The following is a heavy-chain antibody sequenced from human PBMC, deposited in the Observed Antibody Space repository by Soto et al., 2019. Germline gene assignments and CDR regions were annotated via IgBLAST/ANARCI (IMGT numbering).Heavy chain of an antibody. V-gene: IGHV4-34*01. CDR3: AGAYCGGDCYSRQSMGY. CDR2: INHSGST. CDR1: GGSFSGYY. Sequence: QVQLQQWGAGLLKPSETLSLTCAVYGGSFSGYYWSWIRQPPGKGLEWIGEINHSGSTNYNPSLKSRVTISVDTSKNQFSLKLSSVTAADTAVYYCAGAYCGGDCYSRQSMGYWGQGTLVTVSS. J-gene: IGHJ4*02. D-gene: IGHD2-21*02.